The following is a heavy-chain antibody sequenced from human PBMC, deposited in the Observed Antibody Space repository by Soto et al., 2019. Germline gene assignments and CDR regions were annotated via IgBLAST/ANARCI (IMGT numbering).Heavy chain of an antibody. CDR2: IIPILGIA. CDR3: AMEYCSSTSCDRDY. J-gene: IGHJ4*02. Sequence: QVQLVQSGAEVKKPGSSVKVSCKASGGTFSSYTISWVRQAPGQGLEWMGRIIPILGIANYAQKFQGRVTTTADKSTSTAFIELSSLRSEDTAVYYCAMEYCSSTSCDRDYWGQGTLVTVSS. D-gene: IGHD2-2*02. V-gene: IGHV1-69*02. CDR1: GGTFSSYT.